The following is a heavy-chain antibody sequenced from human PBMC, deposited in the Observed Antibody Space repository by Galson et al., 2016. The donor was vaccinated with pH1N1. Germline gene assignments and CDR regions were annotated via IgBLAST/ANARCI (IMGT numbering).Heavy chain of an antibody. Sequence: LRPPSTVSGFTFETNSMPGVRQPPGKGLDWASGVSWNSGNTAYRDSVKGRFIISRDNAKRNLYLQMNSRRSEETAFYYCAYGAKWAYDFDFWGQGTMVAVSS. D-gene: IGHD1-26*01. V-gene: IGHV3-9*01. CDR2: VSWNSGNT. CDR3: AYGAKWAYDFDF. J-gene: IGHJ3*01. CDR1: GFTFETNS.